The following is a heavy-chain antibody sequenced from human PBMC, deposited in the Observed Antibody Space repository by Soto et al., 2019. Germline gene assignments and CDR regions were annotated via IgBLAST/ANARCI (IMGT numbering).Heavy chain of an antibody. J-gene: IGHJ6*02. CDR2: IIPIFGTA. V-gene: IGHV1-69*13. Sequence: ASVKVSCKASGGTFSSYAISWVRQAPGQGLEWMGGIIPIFGTANYAQKFQGRVTITADESTSTAYMELSSLRSEDTAVYYCVRDTYYYDSSGYYPNYGMDVWGQGTTVTVSS. CDR3: VRDTYYYDSSGYYPNYGMDV. CDR1: GGTFSSYA. D-gene: IGHD3-22*01.